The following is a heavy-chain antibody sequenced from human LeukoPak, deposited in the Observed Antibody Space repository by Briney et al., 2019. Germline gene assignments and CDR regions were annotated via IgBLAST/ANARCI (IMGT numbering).Heavy chain of an antibody. D-gene: IGHD5-24*01. CDR3: AREGGLQLGAFDI. J-gene: IGHJ3*02. CDR2: IYYSGST. Sequence: SETLSLTCTVSGGTISSGGYYWSWIRQHPGKGLEWIGYIYYSGSTYYNPSLKSRVTISVDTSKNQFSLKLSSVTAADTAVYYCAREGGLQLGAFDIWGQGTMVTVSS. V-gene: IGHV4-31*03. CDR1: GGTISSGGYY.